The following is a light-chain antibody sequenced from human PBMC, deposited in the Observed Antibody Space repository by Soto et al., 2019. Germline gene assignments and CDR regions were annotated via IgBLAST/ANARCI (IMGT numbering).Light chain of an antibody. V-gene: IGLV9-49*01. Sequence: QPVLTQPPSASASLGASVTLTCTLSSGYSNYKVDWYQQRPGKGPRFVMRVGTGGIVGSKGDGIPDRFSVLGSGLNRYLTIKNIQEEDESDYHCGADHGSGSNLSVVLGGGTKLTVL. CDR1: SGYSNYK. J-gene: IGLJ2*01. CDR3: GADHGSGSNLSVV. CDR2: VGTGGIVG.